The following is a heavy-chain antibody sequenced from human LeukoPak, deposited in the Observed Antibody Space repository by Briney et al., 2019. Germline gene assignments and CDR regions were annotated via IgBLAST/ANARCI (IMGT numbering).Heavy chain of an antibody. D-gene: IGHD3-10*01. CDR2: ISYDGSNK. J-gene: IGHJ4*02. CDR3: ARDPYYYGSGSPLYFDY. Sequence: PGGSLRLSCAASGFTFSSYAMHWVRQAPGKGLEWVAVISYDGSNKYYADSVKGRFTISRDNSKNTLYLQMNSLRAEDTAVYYCARDPYYYGSGSPLYFDYWGQGTLVTVSS. CDR1: GFTFSSYA. V-gene: IGHV3-30*04.